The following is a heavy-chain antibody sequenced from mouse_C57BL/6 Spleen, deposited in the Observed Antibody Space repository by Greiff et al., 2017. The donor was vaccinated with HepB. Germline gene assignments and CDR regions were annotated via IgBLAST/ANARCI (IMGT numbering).Heavy chain of an antibody. CDR3: ARSGWLLPFDY. Sequence: VQLKQSGPELVKPGASVKMSCKASGYTFTDYNMHWVKQSHGKSLEWIGYINPNNGGTSYNQKFKGKATLTVNKSSSTAYMELRSLTSEDSAVYYCARSGWLLPFDYWGQGTTLTVSS. J-gene: IGHJ2*01. CDR1: GYTFTDYN. D-gene: IGHD2-3*01. CDR2: INPNNGGT. V-gene: IGHV1-22*01.